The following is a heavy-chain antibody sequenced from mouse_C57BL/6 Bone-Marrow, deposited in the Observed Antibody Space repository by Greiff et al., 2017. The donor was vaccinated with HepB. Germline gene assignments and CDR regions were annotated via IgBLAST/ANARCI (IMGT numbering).Heavy chain of an antibody. CDR1: GYAFSSYW. V-gene: IGHV1-80*01. CDR2: IYPGDGDT. D-gene: IGHD3-2*02. CDR3: ARQLRYYFDY. Sequence: VMLVESGAELVKPGASVKISCKASGYAFSSYWMNWVKQRPGKGLEWIGQIYPGDGDTNYNGKFKGKATLTADKSSSTAYMQLSSLTSEDSAVYFCARQLRYYFDYWGQGTTLTVSS. J-gene: IGHJ2*01.